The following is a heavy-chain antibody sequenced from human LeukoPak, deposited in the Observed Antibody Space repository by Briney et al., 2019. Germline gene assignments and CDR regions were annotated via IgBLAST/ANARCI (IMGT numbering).Heavy chain of an antibody. CDR3: ARAVDSSGPH. CDR2: ISSSSSYI. V-gene: IGHV3-21*01. Sequence: PGGSLRLSCAASGFTFSSYSMNWVRQAPGKGLEWVSSISSSSSYIYYEDSVRGRFTISRDNAKNSLYLQMNSLRAEDTAVYYCARAVDSSGPHWGQGTLVTVSS. D-gene: IGHD3-22*01. J-gene: IGHJ4*02. CDR1: GFTFSSYS.